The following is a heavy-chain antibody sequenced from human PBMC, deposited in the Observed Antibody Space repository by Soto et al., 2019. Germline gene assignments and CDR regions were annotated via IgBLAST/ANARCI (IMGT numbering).Heavy chain of an antibody. J-gene: IGHJ4*02. V-gene: IGHV1-18*01. CDR3: ARDRLGGITIFGEVTDYPFDY. CDR1: GYTFASYG. CDR2: ISAYNDNT. D-gene: IGHD3-3*01. Sequence: ASVKVSCKASGYTFASYGINWVRQAPGQGLEWMGWISAYNDNTKYGQKLQGRVTMTTDTSTSTACMELRSLRSDDTAVYYCARDRLGGITIFGEVTDYPFDYWGQGSLVTVSA.